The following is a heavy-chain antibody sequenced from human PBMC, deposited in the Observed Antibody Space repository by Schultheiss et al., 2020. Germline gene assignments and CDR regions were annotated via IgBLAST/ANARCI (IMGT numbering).Heavy chain of an antibody. D-gene: IGHD3-10*01. CDR3: AGVSTMVRGVIGPDAFDI. CDR2: IYYSGST. Sequence: SETLSLTCAVYGGSFSGYYWSWIRQHPGKGLAWIGYIYYSGSTYYNPSLKSRVTISVDTSKNQFSLKLSSVTAADTAVYYCAGVSTMVRGVIGPDAFDIWGQGTMVNVSS. CDR1: GGSFSGYY. V-gene: IGHV4-31*11. J-gene: IGHJ3*02.